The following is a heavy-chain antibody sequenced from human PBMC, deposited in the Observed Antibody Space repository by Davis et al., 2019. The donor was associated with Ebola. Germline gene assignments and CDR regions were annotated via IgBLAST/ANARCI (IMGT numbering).Heavy chain of an antibody. V-gene: IGHV3-43D*03. D-gene: IGHD3-22*01. CDR3: TAYDSTFRNY. CDR1: GFTFGDYA. J-gene: IGHJ4*02. Sequence: GGSLRLSCAASGFTFGDYAMHWVCQAPWKGLEWVSLISWDGRSTAYADSVRDRFSISRDNSRNFLYLQMNGLRAEDTALYYCTAYDSTFRNYWGQGTLVTVSS. CDR2: ISWDGRST.